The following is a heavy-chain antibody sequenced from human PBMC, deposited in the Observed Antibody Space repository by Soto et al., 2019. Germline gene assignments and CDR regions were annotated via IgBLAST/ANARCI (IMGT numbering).Heavy chain of an antibody. CDR1: GYSFTTYW. D-gene: IGHD4-4*01. Sequence: GESLKISCKGSGYSFTTYWIAWVRQMPGQGLEWMGIISPGDSDTRYSPSFQGQVTFSVDKSISTAYLQWNTLKASDTAMYYCARHPTLRRAGPNSRDFDFWGQGTPVTVSS. V-gene: IGHV5-51*01. CDR3: ARHPTLRRAGPNSRDFDF. J-gene: IGHJ4*02. CDR2: ISPGDSDT.